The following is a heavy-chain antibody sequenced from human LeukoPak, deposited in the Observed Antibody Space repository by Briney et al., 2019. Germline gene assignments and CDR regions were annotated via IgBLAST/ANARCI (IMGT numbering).Heavy chain of an antibody. CDR3: ATSRGSWPDYFDY. CDR1: GFTFSDYY. V-gene: IGHV3-11*04. CDR2: ISTSGSTI. Sequence: GGSLRLSCAASGFTFSDYYMSWIRQAPGKGLDWVSYISTSGSTIYYADSVKGRFTISRDNAKNSLYLQMNSLRAEDTAVYYCATSRGSWPDYFDYWGQGTLVTVSS. D-gene: IGHD6-13*01. J-gene: IGHJ4*02.